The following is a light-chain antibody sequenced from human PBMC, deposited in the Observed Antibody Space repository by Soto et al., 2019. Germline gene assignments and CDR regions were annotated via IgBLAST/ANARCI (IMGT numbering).Light chain of an antibody. CDR1: SSDVGGYNY. J-gene: IGLJ1*01. Sequence: QSVLTQPRSVSGSPGRSVTISCTGTSSDVGGYNYVSWYQQHPGKAPKLMIYDVSKRPSGVPDRFSGSKSGNTASLTISGLQAEDEADYYCRSYAGSYTYVFGTGSKVTVL. CDR2: DVS. V-gene: IGLV2-11*01. CDR3: RSYAGSYTYV.